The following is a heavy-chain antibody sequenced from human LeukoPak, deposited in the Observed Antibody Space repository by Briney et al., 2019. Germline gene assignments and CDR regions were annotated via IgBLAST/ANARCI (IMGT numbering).Heavy chain of an antibody. CDR2: IDRSNSDI. Sequence: GGSLRLSCAASGFALSGYSINWVRQAPGKGLEWVSFIDRSNSDIYYADSVKGRFTISRDNARESVFLQLNRLRAEDTAVYYCTRDPGYSGSSISFWGQGTLVTVSS. CDR3: TRDPGYSGSSISF. V-gene: IGHV3-21*01. CDR1: GFALSGYS. D-gene: IGHD5-18*01. J-gene: IGHJ4*02.